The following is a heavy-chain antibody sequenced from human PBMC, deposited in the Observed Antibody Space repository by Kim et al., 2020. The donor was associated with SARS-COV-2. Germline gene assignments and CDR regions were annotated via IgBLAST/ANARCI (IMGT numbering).Heavy chain of an antibody. Sequence: GGSLRLSCAASGFTFSDYYMNWIRQAPGKGLEWVSYSSSSGSIMYYADSVKGRFTISRDNAKNSLYLQMNSLRAEDTAVYYCARAQGSSGWAFDYWGQGTLVTVSS. J-gene: IGHJ4*02. D-gene: IGHD6-19*01. CDR3: ARAQGSSGWAFDY. CDR2: SSSSGSIM. CDR1: GFTFSDYY. V-gene: IGHV3-11*01.